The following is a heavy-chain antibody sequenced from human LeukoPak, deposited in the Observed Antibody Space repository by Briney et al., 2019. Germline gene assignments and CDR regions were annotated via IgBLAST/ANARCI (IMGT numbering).Heavy chain of an antibody. J-gene: IGHJ4*02. D-gene: IGHD2-15*01. V-gene: IGHV3-48*01. Sequence: GGSLRLSCAASGFTFSSYSMNWVRQAPGKGLEWVSYISSSSSTIYYADSVKGRFTISRDNAKNSLYLQMNSLRAEDTAVYYCASPNAKDRRYCSGGSCYPFFDYWGQGTLVTVSS. CDR2: ISSSSSTI. CDR1: GFTFSSYS. CDR3: ASPNAKDRRYCSGGSCYPFFDY.